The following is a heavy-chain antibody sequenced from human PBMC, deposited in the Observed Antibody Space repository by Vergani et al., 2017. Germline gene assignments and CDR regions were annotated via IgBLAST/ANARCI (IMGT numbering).Heavy chain of an antibody. D-gene: IGHD6-19*01. CDR3: ARHSSGWSAEDY. Sequence: EVQLVQSGAEVKKPGESLRISCKVSGYSFTSYWISWVRQMPGKGLEWMGRIDPSDSYTNYSPSFQGHVTISADKSISPGYLQWSSLKATDTAMYYCARHSSGWSAEDYWGQGTLVTVSS. CDR2: IDPSDSYT. CDR1: GYSFTSYW. V-gene: IGHV5-10-1*03. J-gene: IGHJ4*02.